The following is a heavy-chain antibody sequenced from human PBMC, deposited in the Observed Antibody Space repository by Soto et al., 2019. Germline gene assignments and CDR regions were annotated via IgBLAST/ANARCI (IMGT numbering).Heavy chain of an antibody. Sequence: GGSLDRSCAASGFTFSLYGSHSVRQAPGKWLELVSVIYSGGSAYYAVSVQGRFTISRDNSKNTVYLQMNSLRGEDTAMYYCARLGPCGSESYSFRYNWCDPWRPGTQVRV. V-gene: IGHV3-NL1*01. J-gene: IGHJ5*02. CDR2: IYSGGSA. D-gene: IGHD3-10*01. CDR1: GFTFSLYG. CDR3: ARLGPCGSESYSFRYNWCDP.